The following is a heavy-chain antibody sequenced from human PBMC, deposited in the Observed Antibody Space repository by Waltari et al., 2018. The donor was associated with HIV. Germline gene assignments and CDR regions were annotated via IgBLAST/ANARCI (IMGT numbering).Heavy chain of an antibody. CDR3: TLGRIDDIRSGRENLGGFDP. J-gene: IGHJ5*02. CDR2: IIPAMGIA. CDR1: GDTLSNYP. D-gene: IGHD3-3*01. Sequence: VQLVQSGAAVQKHGSSVRVYCKASGDTLSNYPVSWVSTAPGQGLEWMGRIIPAMGIAMHTENFQGRVTINADKSTNSAYMELGGLRSEDTALYFCTLGRIDDIRSGRENLGGFDPWGPGTLVTVSS. V-gene: IGHV1-69*04.